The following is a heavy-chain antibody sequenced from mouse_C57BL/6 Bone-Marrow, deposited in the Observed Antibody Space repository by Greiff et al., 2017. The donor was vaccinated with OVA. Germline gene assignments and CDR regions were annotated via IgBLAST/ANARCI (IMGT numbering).Heavy chain of an antibody. D-gene: IGHD1-1*01. V-gene: IGHV1-19*01. CDR1: GYTFTDYY. J-gene: IGHJ3*01. CDR2: INPYNGGT. Sequence: SGPVLVKPGASVKMSCKASGYTFTDYYMNWVKQSHGKSLEWIGVINPYNGGTSYNQKFKGKATLTVDKSSSTAYMELNSLTSEDSAVYYCARRGAHYYGSRTGFAYWGQGTLVTVSA. CDR3: ARRGAHYYGSRTGFAY.